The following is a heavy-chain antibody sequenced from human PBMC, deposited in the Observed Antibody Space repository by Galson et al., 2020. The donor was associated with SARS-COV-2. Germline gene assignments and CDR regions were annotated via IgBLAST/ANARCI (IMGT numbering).Heavy chain of an antibody. CDR1: GFTFSDYY. Sequence: GGSLRLSCAASGFTFSDYYMSWIRQAPGKGLEWVSYISSSSSYTNYADSVKGRFTISRDNAKNSLYLQMNSLRAEDTAVYYCARATYYYDSSGYQNFDYWGQGTLVTVSS. CDR3: ARATYYYDSSGYQNFDY. D-gene: IGHD3-22*01. CDR2: ISSSSSYT. V-gene: IGHV3-11*06. J-gene: IGHJ4*02.